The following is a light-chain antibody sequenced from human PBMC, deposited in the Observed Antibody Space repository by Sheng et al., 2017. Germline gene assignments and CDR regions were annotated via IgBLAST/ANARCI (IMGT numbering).Light chain of an antibody. J-gene: IGKJ4*01. V-gene: IGKV3-20*01. CDR3: QQYGSSPLT. CDR1: QSISNF. CDR2: GAS. Sequence: EIVLTQSPATLSLSPGERTTLSCRASQSISNFLAWYQHKPGQAPRLLIYGASSRATVIPDRFSGSGSGTDFTLTINRLEPEDFAVYYCQQYGSSPLTFGGGTKVEIK.